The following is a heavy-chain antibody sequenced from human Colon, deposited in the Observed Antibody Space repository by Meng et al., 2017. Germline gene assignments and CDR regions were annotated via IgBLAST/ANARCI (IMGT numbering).Heavy chain of an antibody. V-gene: IGHV4-34*01. Sequence: QVQRQEGGAGRLKPSETLSLTCAVYGGSFSGYYWSWIRQPPGKGLEWIGEINHSGSTNYNPSLKSRVTISVDTSKNQFSLKLSSVTAADTAVYYCARGRYSGYLPWGQGTLVTVSS. CDR2: INHSGST. D-gene: IGHD5-12*01. J-gene: IGHJ5*02. CDR1: GGSFSGYY. CDR3: ARGRYSGYLP.